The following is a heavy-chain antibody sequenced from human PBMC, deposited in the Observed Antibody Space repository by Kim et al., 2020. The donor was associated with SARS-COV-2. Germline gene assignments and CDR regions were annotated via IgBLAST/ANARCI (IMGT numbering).Heavy chain of an antibody. CDR3: ARAGPGYYGSGSNYYYYGMDV. Sequence: GGSLRLSCAASGFTVSSNYMSWVRQAPGKGLEWVSVIYSGGSTYYADSVKGRFTISRDNSKNTLYLQMNSLRAEDTAVYYCARAGPGYYGSGSNYYYYGMDVWGQGTTVTVSS. V-gene: IGHV3-53*01. CDR1: GFTVSSNY. J-gene: IGHJ6*02. CDR2: IYSGGST. D-gene: IGHD3-10*01.